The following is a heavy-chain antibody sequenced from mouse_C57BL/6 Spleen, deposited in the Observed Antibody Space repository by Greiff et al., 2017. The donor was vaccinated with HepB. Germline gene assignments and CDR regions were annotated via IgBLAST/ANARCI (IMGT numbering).Heavy chain of an antibody. D-gene: IGHD2-4*01. CDR2: INPSTGGT. V-gene: IGHV1-42*01. CDR1: GYSFTGYY. CDR3: ARRYYDYDWEYYFDY. J-gene: IGHJ2*01. Sequence: VQLKESGPELVKPGASVKISCKASGYSFTGYYMNWVKQSPEKSLEWIGEINPSTGGTTYNQKFKAKATLTVDKSSSTAYMQLKSLTSEDSAVYYCARRYYDYDWEYYFDYWGQGTTRTVSS.